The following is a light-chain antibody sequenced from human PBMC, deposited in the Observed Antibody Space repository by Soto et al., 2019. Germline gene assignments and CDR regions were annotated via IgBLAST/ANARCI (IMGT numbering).Light chain of an antibody. CDR1: QSISSY. CDR2: SAS. CDR3: QQSYNGPFT. Sequence: DIQMTQSPSSLSASVGDRFTSTCRASQSISSYLNWYQQRPGKATKLLIDSASTLQTGVPSRFSGSGSGTDCTLTISSLQPEDCATYYCQQSYNGPFTFGPGTKVEIK. J-gene: IGKJ3*01. V-gene: IGKV1-39*01.